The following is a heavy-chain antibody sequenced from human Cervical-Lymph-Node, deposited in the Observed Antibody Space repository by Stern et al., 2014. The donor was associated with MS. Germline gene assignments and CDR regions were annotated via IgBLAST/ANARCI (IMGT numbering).Heavy chain of an antibody. Sequence: VQLVESGAEVRKPGASVKVSCRTSGYSFSSYGISWVRQAPGQGLEWLGLITVFHGNTNSAQKLQDRVTMTTDTSTSTVYMELRGLRSDDTAVYYCARDAGLGVFDYWGQGTLVTVSS. J-gene: IGHJ4*02. CDR3: ARDAGLGVFDY. V-gene: IGHV1-18*01. D-gene: IGHD3-16*01. CDR1: GYSFSSYG. CDR2: ITVFHGNT.